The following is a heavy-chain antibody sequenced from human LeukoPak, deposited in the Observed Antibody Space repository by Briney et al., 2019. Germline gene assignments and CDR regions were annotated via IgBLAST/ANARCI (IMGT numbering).Heavy chain of an antibody. J-gene: IGHJ4*02. D-gene: IGHD2-15*01. Sequence: ASVKVSCKASGGTFSSYAISWVRQAPGQGLEWMGRINPNSGGTNYAQKFQGRVTMTRDTSISTAYMELSRLRSDDTAVYYCARYCSGGSCEAFGYWGQGTLVTVSP. CDR2: INPNSGGT. CDR1: GGTFSSYA. CDR3: ARYCSGGSCEAFGY. V-gene: IGHV1-2*06.